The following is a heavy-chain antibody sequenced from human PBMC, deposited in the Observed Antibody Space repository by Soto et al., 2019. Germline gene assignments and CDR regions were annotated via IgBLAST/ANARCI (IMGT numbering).Heavy chain of an antibody. Sequence: QVQLQESGPGLVKPSGTLSLSCAVSGGSISSSHWWTWVRQPPGKGLEWIGEIYHSGSTNYNPSLNSRATKPVDTSRNQFSLNLSCGTAADTAVYYWASSGGGEDYWGQGILVTVSS. CDR1: GGSISSSHW. CDR2: IYHSGST. J-gene: IGHJ4*02. CDR3: ASSGGGEDY. V-gene: IGHV4-4*02. D-gene: IGHD3-16*01.